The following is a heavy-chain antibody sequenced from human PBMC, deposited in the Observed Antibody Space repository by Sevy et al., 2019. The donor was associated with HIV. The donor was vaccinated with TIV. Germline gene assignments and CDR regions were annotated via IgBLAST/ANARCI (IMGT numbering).Heavy chain of an antibody. CDR2: ITLSGSST. CDR3: ARDRQGITVAGTAIDY. D-gene: IGHD6-19*01. V-gene: IGHV3-48*03. Sequence: GGSLRLPCTASGFTFSNYEMNWVRQAPGKGLEWVSYITLSGSSTYYADSVKGRFTISRDNAKNSLYLQMNSLRAEDTAVYYCARDRQGITVAGTAIDYWGQGTLVTVSS. J-gene: IGHJ4*02. CDR1: GFTFSNYE.